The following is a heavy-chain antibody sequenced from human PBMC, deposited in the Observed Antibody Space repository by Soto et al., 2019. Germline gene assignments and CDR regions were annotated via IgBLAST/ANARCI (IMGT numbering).Heavy chain of an antibody. CDR3: ARGRYAPLLYLTITPPPTGGMDV. CDR1: GYTFTSYA. CDR2: INAGNGNT. Sequence: ASVKVSCKASGYTFTSYAMHWVRQAPGQRLEWMGWINAGNGNTKYSQKFQGRVTITRHTSASTAYMELSSLRSEDTSVYYCARGRYAPLLYLTITPPPTGGMDVWGQGTTVTVSS. J-gene: IGHJ6*02. V-gene: IGHV1-3*01. D-gene: IGHD3-9*01.